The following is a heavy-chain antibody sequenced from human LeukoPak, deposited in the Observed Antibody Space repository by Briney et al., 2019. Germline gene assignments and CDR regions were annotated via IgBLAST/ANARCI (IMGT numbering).Heavy chain of an antibody. CDR1: GGTFSSYA. J-gene: IGHJ4*02. CDR3: ARDGDGYNYPLDY. Sequence: SVRVSCKASGGTFSSYAISWVRQAPGQGLEWMGRIIPILGIANYAQKFQGRVTITADKSTSTAYMELSSLRSEDTAVYYCARDGDGYNYPLDYWGQGTLVTVSS. D-gene: IGHD5-24*01. CDR2: IIPILGIA. V-gene: IGHV1-69*04.